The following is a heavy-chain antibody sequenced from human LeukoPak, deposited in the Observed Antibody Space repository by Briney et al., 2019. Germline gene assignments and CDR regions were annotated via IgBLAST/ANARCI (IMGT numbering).Heavy chain of an antibody. Sequence: PGGSLRLSCAASGFTFSSYWMHWVHQAPGKGLVWVSRINSDGSSTSYADSVKGRFTISRDNAKNTLYLQMNSLRAEDTAVYYCARDTGYYGSGSYYQPYNWFDPWGQGTLVTVSS. D-gene: IGHD3-10*01. CDR2: INSDGSST. CDR1: GFTFSSYW. V-gene: IGHV3-74*01. J-gene: IGHJ5*02. CDR3: ARDTGYYGSGSYYQPYNWFDP.